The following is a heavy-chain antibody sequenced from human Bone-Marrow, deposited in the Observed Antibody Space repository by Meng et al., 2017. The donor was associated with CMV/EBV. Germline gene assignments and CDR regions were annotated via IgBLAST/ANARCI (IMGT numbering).Heavy chain of an antibody. CDR3: ARGLSIGIFGVVSPYDY. Sequence: GGSLRLSCAASGFTVSSNYMSWVRQAPGKGLEWVSVIYSGGSTYYADSVKGRFTISRDNSKNTLYLQMNSLRAEDTAVYYCARGLSIGIFGVVSPYDYWGRGTLVTVSS. D-gene: IGHD3-3*01. CDR1: GFTVSSNY. V-gene: IGHV3-66*02. CDR2: IYSGGST. J-gene: IGHJ4*02.